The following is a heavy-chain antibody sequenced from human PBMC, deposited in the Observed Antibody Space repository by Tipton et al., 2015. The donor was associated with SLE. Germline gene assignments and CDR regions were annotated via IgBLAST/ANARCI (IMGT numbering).Heavy chain of an antibody. CDR2: ISYSGST. Sequence: TLSLTCTVAGGSMSSGGFYWSWIRQHPGKGLEWIGYISYSGSTYYNPSLKSRVTISVDTSKNQFSLKLSSVTAADTAVYYCARSIAAREFDYWGQGTLVTVSS. CDR3: ARSIAAREFDY. D-gene: IGHD6-6*01. J-gene: IGHJ4*02. CDR1: GGSMSSGGFY. V-gene: IGHV4-31*03.